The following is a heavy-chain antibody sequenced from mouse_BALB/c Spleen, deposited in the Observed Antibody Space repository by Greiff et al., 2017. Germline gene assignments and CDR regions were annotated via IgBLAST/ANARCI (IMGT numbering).Heavy chain of an antibody. J-gene: IGHJ4*01. CDR1: GFNIKDTY. Sequence: EVQVVESGAELVKPGASVKLSCTASGFNIKDTYMHWVKQRPEQGLEWIGRIDPANGNTKYDPKFQGKATITADTSSNTAYLQLSSLTSEDTAVYYCAKAMDYWGQGTSVTVSS. V-gene: IGHV14-3*02. CDR3: AKAMDY. CDR2: IDPANGNT.